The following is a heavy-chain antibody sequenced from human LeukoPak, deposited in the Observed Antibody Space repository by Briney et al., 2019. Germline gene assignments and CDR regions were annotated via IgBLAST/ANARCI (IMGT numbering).Heavy chain of an antibody. CDR1: GFTFSGYA. V-gene: IGHV3-23*01. Sequence: GGSLRLSCAASGFTFSGYAMSWVRQAPGKGLEWVSAISGSGGSTYYADSVKGRFTISRDNSKNTLYLQMNSLRAEDTAVYYCAKAGIAAAGSPPFDYWGQGTLVTVSS. J-gene: IGHJ4*02. D-gene: IGHD6-13*01. CDR3: AKAGIAAAGSPPFDY. CDR2: ISGSGGST.